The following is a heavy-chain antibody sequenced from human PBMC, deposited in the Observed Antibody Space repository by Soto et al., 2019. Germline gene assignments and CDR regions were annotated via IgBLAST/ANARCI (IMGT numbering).Heavy chain of an antibody. D-gene: IGHD1-26*01. CDR1: GGSFSGYY. CDR3: ARGRWELYGYYYYYGMDV. V-gene: IGHV4-34*01. Sequence: AETLSLTCAVYGGSFSGYYWSWIRQPPGKGLEWIGEINHSGSTNYNPSLKSRVTISVDTSKNQFSLKLSSVTAADTAVYYCARGRWELYGYYYYYGMDVWGQVTTV. CDR2: INHSGST. J-gene: IGHJ6*02.